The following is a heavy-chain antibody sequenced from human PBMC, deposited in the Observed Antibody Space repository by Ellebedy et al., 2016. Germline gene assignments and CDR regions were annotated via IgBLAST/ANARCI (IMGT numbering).Heavy chain of an antibody. J-gene: IGHJ4*02. V-gene: IGHV3-48*04. CDR1: GFTFSDYS. D-gene: IGHD5-12*01. Sequence: GGSLRLSCAASGFTFSDYSMNWVRQTPGKGLEWVSYISSGSPTIYYAGSVRGRFTISRDNTNKSLYLQMNSLRADDTAIYYCARGNSGYYSDFWGRGTLVTVSS. CDR2: ISSGSPTI. CDR3: ARGNSGYYSDF.